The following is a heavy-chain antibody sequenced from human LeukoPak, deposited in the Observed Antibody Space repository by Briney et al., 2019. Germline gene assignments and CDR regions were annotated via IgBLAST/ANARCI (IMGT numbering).Heavy chain of an antibody. D-gene: IGHD2-15*01. CDR1: GFTVSSNY. J-gene: IGHJ4*02. Sequence: GGSLRLSCAASGFTVSSNYMSWVRQAPGKGLEWVSVIYSGGGSTYYADSVKGRFTISRDNAKNTLYLQMNSLRAEDTALYYCATSARTYIGSSLDYWGQGTLVTVSS. CDR2: IYSGGGST. V-gene: IGHV3-66*01. CDR3: ATSARTYIGSSLDY.